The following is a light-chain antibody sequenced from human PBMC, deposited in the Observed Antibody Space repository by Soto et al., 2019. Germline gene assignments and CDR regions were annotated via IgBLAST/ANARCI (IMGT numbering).Light chain of an antibody. CDR2: GAS. CDR1: QSVSSN. Sequence: EIVMTQSPATLSVSPGERATLSCRASQSVSSNFAWYQQKPGQAPRLLIYGASTRATGIPDRFSGSGSGTEFTLTISSLEAEDFAVYYCQQYNNWYTFGQGTKLEIK. CDR3: QQYNNWYT. J-gene: IGKJ2*01. V-gene: IGKV3-15*01.